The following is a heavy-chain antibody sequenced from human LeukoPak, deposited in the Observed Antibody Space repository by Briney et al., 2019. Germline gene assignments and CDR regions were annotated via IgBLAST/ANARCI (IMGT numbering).Heavy chain of an antibody. V-gene: IGHV3-23*01. Sequence: GGSLRLSCAASGFTFSSSAMSWVRQVPGKGLEWVSGISASGGSTSYADSVRGRFTISKDSSRNTLYLQMNSLRAEDSAIYYCAKRVSYSSGSHFDYWGQGTLVTVSS. CDR3: AKRVSYSSGSHFDY. CDR1: GFTFSSSA. CDR2: ISASGGST. D-gene: IGHD3-10*01. J-gene: IGHJ4*02.